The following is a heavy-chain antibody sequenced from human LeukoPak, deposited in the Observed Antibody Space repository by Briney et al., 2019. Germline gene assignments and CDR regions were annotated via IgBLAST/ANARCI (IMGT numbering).Heavy chain of an antibody. Sequence: GGSLRLSCAASGFTFSSYAMSWVRQAPGKGLEWVSAISGSGGSTYYADSVKGRFTISRDNSKNTLYLQMNSLRAEDTAVYYCARRSMTTVTTGDAFDIWGQGTMVTVSS. J-gene: IGHJ3*02. CDR1: GFTFSSYA. V-gene: IGHV3-23*01. CDR3: ARRSMTTVTTGDAFDI. D-gene: IGHD4-11*01. CDR2: ISGSGGST.